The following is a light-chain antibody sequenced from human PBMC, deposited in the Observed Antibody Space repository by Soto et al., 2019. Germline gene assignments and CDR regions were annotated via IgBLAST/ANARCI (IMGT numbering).Light chain of an antibody. CDR3: QQVNSYPRT. Sequence: IQLTQSPSSLSASVGDSVTITCRASQGISSYLAWSQQKPGKAPKLLIYGASTLQSGVPSRFSGSGSGTDFTLTSSSLQPEDFATYYCQQVNSYPRTFGPGTKVDIK. J-gene: IGKJ3*01. V-gene: IGKV1-9*01. CDR2: GAS. CDR1: QGISSY.